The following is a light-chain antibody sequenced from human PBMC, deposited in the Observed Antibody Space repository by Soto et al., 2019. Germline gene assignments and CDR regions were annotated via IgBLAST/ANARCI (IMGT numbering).Light chain of an antibody. J-gene: IGLJ1*01. CDR1: SSNIGAGYA. CDR3: QSYDTGPRGV. CDR2: GNN. Sequence: QSVLTQPPSVSGAPGQRVTISCTGSSSNIGAGYAVNWYQQLPGTAPKLIIYGNNNRPSGVPDRFSGSKSGTSGSLAITGLQAEDEADYYFQSYDTGPRGVFVTGTKLTVL. V-gene: IGLV1-40*01.